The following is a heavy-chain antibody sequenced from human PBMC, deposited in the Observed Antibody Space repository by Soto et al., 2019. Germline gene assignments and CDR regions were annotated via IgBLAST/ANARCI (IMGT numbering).Heavy chain of an antibody. Sequence: EVQLVQSGAEVKKPGESLRISCKGSGYSFTSYWISWVRQMPGKGLEWMGRIDPSDSYTNYSPSFQGHVTISADKSISTAYLQWSSLKASDTAMYYCARHDRYYYDSSGYRPPFYYFDYWGQGTLVTVSS. CDR1: GYSFTSYW. CDR2: IDPSDSYT. J-gene: IGHJ4*02. D-gene: IGHD3-22*01. CDR3: ARHDRYYYDSSGYRPPFYYFDY. V-gene: IGHV5-10-1*03.